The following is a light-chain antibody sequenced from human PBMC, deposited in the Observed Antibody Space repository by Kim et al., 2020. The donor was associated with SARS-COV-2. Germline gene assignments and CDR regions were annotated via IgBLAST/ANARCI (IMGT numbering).Light chain of an antibody. J-gene: IGLJ2*01. Sequence: QSVLTQPPSAPGTPGQRVTISCSGSSSNVGTNYLNWYQQLPGTAPKLLISTNNQRPSGVPDRFSASKSGTSASLAISGLRSEDEADYYCAAWDDSLSVRVFGGGTQLTVL. V-gene: IGLV1-47*01. CDR3: AAWDDSLSVRV. CDR1: SSNVGTNY. CDR2: TNN.